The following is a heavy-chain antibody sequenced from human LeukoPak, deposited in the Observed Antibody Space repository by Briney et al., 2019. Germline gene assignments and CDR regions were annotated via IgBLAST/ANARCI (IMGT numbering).Heavy chain of an antibody. D-gene: IGHD2/OR15-2a*01. J-gene: IGHJ4*02. CDR1: GYTFTDYY. Sequence: ASVTVSCMSSGYTFTDYYMHWLRQAPGQGLAWMGWINPNNGGTNYAHKFHDRATMTSDTSISTAYMELSRLRSDDTAVYYCARIIAAYDYWGQGTLVTVSS. V-gene: IGHV1-2*02. CDR3: ARIIAAYDY. CDR2: INPNNGGT.